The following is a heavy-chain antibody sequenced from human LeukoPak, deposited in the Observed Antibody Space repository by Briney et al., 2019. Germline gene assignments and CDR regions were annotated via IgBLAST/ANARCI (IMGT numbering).Heavy chain of an antibody. Sequence: ASVKVSCKASGYTFTSYGISWVRQAPGQGLEWMGWISAYNGNTNYAQKLQGRATRTTDTSTSTAYMELRSLRSDDTAVYYCARMDLRGSYFDYWGQGTLVTVSS. CDR1: GYTFTSYG. V-gene: IGHV1-18*01. CDR2: ISAYNGNT. J-gene: IGHJ4*02. D-gene: IGHD1-26*01. CDR3: ARMDLRGSYFDY.